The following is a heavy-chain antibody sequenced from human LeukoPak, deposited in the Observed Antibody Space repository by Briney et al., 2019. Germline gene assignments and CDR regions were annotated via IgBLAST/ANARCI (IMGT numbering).Heavy chain of an antibody. Sequence: PGGSLRLSCAASGLTFSSYGMHWVRQAPGKGLEWVAVISYDGSNKYYADSVKGRFTISRDNSKNTLYLQMNSLRAEDTAVYYCARQYSSGCFDYWGQGTLVTVSS. CDR1: GLTFSSYG. CDR2: ISYDGSNK. J-gene: IGHJ4*02. D-gene: IGHD6-19*01. V-gene: IGHV3-30*03. CDR3: ARQYSSGCFDY.